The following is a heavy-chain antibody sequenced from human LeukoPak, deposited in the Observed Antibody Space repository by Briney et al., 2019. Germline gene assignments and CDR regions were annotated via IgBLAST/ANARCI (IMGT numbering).Heavy chain of an antibody. D-gene: IGHD6-19*01. Sequence: PGGSLRLSCAAPGFTFSTYSMTWVRQAPGKGLEWVSSIYNSGDKTYYADSVKGRFTVSRDNSKNTLYLQMNSLRAEDTAIYYCAKDVVPDTGWDLDYWGQGTLVTVSS. V-gene: IGHV3-23*01. J-gene: IGHJ4*02. CDR2: IYNSGDKT. CDR1: GFTFSTYS. CDR3: AKDVVPDTGWDLDY.